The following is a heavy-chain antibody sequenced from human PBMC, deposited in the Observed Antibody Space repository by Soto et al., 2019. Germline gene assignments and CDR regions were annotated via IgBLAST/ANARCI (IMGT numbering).Heavy chain of an antibody. CDR1: GWSFSGYY. J-gene: IGHJ4*02. CDR3: SRGDSFFSC. Sequence: SETLSLTCAAYGWSFSGYYWSWIRQPPGKGLEWIGEINHSGSTNYNPSHKSRVTITVDTTKNQISQKQSTVTAADKAVYYYSRGDSFFSCWGQGALGTVSS. CDR2: INHSGST. V-gene: IGHV4-34*01. D-gene: IGHD2-15*01.